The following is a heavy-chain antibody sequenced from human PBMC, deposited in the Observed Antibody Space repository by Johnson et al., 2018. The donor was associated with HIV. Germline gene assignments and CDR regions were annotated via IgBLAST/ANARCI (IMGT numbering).Heavy chain of an antibody. CDR3: ARVGASRFDAFHV. Sequence: VQLVESGGGLVQPGGSLRLSCAASGFTVSSNYMSWVRQAPGKGLEWVSIVYSGGNTYYTDPVTGGFTISSDNSTNTLYLQMNSLGAEDTAVYYCARVGASRFDAFHVWGQGTMVTVSS. CDR1: GFTVSSNY. V-gene: IGHV3-66*01. J-gene: IGHJ3*01. D-gene: IGHD3-16*01. CDR2: VYSGGNT.